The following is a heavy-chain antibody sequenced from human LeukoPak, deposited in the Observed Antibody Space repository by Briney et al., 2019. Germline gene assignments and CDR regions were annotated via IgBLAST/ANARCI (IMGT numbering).Heavy chain of an antibody. CDR3: AKRPRIASTGTGDWFDP. J-gene: IGHJ5*02. V-gene: IGHV3-23*01. D-gene: IGHD6-13*01. CDR2: ISGTGGST. CDR1: GFTFSNYA. Sequence: GGSLRLSCAASGFTFSNYAMSWVRQAPGEGLEWVSAISGTGGSTYYTDSVKGRLTISRDNSKNTLYLQMNSLRVEDTAVYYCAKRPRIASTGTGDWFDPWGQGTLVTVSS.